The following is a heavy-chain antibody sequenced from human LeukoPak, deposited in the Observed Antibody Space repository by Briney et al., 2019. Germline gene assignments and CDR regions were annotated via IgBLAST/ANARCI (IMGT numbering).Heavy chain of an antibody. D-gene: IGHD6-6*01. CDR3: ARRGYSSSSI. V-gene: IGHV4-61*08. J-gene: IGHJ4*02. CDR2: INHSGST. Sequence: SETLSLTCTVSGGSISSGGYYWSWIRQPPGKGLEWIGEINHSGSTNYNPSLKSRVTISVDTSKNQFSLKLSSVTAADTAVYYCARRGYSSSSIWGQGTLVTVSS. CDR1: GGSISSGGYY.